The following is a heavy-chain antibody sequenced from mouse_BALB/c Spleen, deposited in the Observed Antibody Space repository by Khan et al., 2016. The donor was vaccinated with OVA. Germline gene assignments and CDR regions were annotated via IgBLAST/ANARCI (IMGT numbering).Heavy chain of an antibody. CDR3: ARHRFTTPTAWFAH. D-gene: IGHD1-2*01. J-gene: IGHJ3*01. Sequence: EVELVESGGDLVKPGGSLNLSCEASGFTFSSYGMSWLRQTPDKRLEWVATISNGGSYTYYPDSVKGRLTISRDNAKNTLYLQMSSLKSEDTAMYYCARHRFTTPTAWFAHWGQGTLVTVSA. CDR2: ISNGGSYT. CDR1: GFTFSSYG. V-gene: IGHV5-6*01.